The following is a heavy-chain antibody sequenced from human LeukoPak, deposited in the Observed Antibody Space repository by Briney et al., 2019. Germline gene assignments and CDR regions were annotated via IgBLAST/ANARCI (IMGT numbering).Heavy chain of an antibody. CDR2: ISTSSSYI. CDR1: GFTFCSYS. Sequence: GGSLRLSCTASGFTFCSYSMNWVRQAPGKGLEWVSSISTSSSYIYYADSVKGRFTISRDNAKNSLYLQMNSLRAEDTAVYYCARGPTMKMDVWGKGTTVTVSS. CDR3: ARGPTMKMDV. V-gene: IGHV3-21*01. D-gene: IGHD3-22*01. J-gene: IGHJ6*04.